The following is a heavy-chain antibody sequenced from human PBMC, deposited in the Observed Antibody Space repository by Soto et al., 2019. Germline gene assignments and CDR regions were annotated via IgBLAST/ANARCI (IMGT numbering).Heavy chain of an antibody. CDR2: ISATGST. CDR1: GFTFSNYA. V-gene: IGHV3-23*01. CDR3: AKVSNKWAVAQRGYFDY. D-gene: IGHD6-19*01. Sequence: EVQVLDSGGGLVQPGVSQRLSCEASGFTFSNYAMSWVRQAPGKGLEWVSTISATGSTLYADSVKGRFTISSDTTKNTVYLQMTFLRAEDTAVSYRAKVSNKWAVAQRGYFDYWGQGTLVTVSS. J-gene: IGHJ4*02.